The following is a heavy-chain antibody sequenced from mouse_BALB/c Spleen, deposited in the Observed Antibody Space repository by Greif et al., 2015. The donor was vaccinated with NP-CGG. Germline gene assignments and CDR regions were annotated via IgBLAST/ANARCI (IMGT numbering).Heavy chain of an antibody. Sequence: LVESGAELMKPGASVKISCKATGYTFSSYWIEWVKQRPGHGLEWIGEILPGSGSTNYNEKFKGKATFTADTSSNTAYMQLSSLTSEDSAVYYCARGFYYGSSPFYWYFDVWGAGTTVTVSS. CDR3: ARGFYYGSSPFYWYFDV. V-gene: IGHV1-9*01. CDR2: ILPGSGST. CDR1: GYTFSSYW. D-gene: IGHD1-1*01. J-gene: IGHJ1*01.